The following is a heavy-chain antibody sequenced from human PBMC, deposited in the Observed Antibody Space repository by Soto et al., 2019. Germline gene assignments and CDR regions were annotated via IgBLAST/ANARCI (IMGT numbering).Heavy chain of an antibody. V-gene: IGHV4-31*03. CDR2: IYYSGST. Sequence: PSETLSLICTVSGGSISSGGYYWSWIRQHPGKGLEWIGYIYYSGSTYYNPSLKSRVTISVDTSKNQFSLKLSSVTAADTAVYYCASNPVVPAAIWFDPWGQGTLVTVSS. D-gene: IGHD2-2*01. J-gene: IGHJ5*02. CDR1: GGSISSGGYY. CDR3: ASNPVVPAAIWFDP.